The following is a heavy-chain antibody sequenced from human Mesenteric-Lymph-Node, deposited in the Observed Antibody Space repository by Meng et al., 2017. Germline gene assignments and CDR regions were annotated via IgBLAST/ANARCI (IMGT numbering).Heavy chain of an antibody. CDR1: GSTSRNYW. Sequence: GGPLRSSCAAPGSTSRNYWMSWVRQAPGKGLEWVANIKQDGTEIHYLDYVKGRFTVSSDNADNSLYLQMNGLRAEDADHYCCARFAFYPAINAYFHDVFDIWGQGTVVTVSS. J-gene: IGHJ3*02. V-gene: IGHV3-7*01. CDR2: IKQDGTEI. CDR3: ARFAFYPAINAYFHDVFDI. D-gene: IGHD2-21*02.